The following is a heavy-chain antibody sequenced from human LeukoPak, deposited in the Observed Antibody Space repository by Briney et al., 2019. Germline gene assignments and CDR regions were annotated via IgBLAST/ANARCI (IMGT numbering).Heavy chain of an antibody. CDR1: GFTFSAYG. D-gene: IGHD6-19*01. V-gene: IGHV3-30*18. J-gene: IGHJ4*02. CDR2: ISFDGSNK. CDR3: AKELTRPNRPVAGLNY. Sequence: GGSLRLSCAASGFTFSAYGMPWVRQAPGNGLEWLAIISFDGSNKYYPDSVKGRFTISRDDSKNALYLQMNSLRTEDTAVYYCAKELTRPNRPVAGLNYWGQGTLVTVSS.